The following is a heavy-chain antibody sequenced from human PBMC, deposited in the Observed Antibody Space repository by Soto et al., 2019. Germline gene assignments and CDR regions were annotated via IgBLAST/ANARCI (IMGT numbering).Heavy chain of an antibody. Sequence: APGKGLEWVSAISGSGGSTYYADSVKGRFTISRDNSKNTLYLQMNSLRAEDTAVYYCAKEFGGSYGMDVWGQGTTVTVSS. V-gene: IGHV3-23*01. CDR3: AKEFGGSYGMDV. J-gene: IGHJ6*02. D-gene: IGHD1-26*01. CDR2: ISGSGGST.